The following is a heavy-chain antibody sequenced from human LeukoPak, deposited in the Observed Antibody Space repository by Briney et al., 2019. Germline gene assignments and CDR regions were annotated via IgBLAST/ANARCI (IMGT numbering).Heavy chain of an antibody. J-gene: IGHJ3*02. D-gene: IGHD2-21*02. Sequence: ASVKVSCKASGYTFTSYYMHWVRQAPGQGLEWMGIINPSGGSTSYAQKFQGRVTMTRDTSTSTVYMELSSLRSEDTAVYYCARGPIFDWEYCGGDCYRNGGGVAFDIWGQGTMVTVSS. V-gene: IGHV1-46*01. CDR3: ARGPIFDWEYCGGDCYRNGGGVAFDI. CDR1: GYTFTSYY. CDR2: INPSGGST.